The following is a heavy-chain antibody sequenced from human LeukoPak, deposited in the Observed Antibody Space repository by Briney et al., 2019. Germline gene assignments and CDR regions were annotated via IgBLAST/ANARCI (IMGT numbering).Heavy chain of an antibody. J-gene: IGHJ4*02. CDR2: INPSGGST. CDR3: ARTYNWNDGYFDS. CDR1: GYTFNNYY. V-gene: IGHV1-46*02. D-gene: IGHD1-20*01. Sequence: GASVKVPCKASGYTFNNYYMNWVRQAPGQGLEWMGIINPSGGSTSYAQKFQGRVTMTRDTSTSTVYMELSSLRSEDTAVYYCARTYNWNDGYFDSWGQGTLVTVSS.